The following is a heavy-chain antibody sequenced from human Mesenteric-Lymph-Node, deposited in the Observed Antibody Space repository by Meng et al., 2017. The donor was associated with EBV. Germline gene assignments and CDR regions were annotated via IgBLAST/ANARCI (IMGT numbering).Heavy chain of an antibody. CDR3: ARGGGEYSGYDPKWLDP. Sequence: VQLVESSPGLVKPSGTLSLTCTVSGGSISSNNWWTWVRQPPGKGLEWIGYIYHSGSTYYNPSLKSRVTIIVDRSKNQFSLKLSSVTAADTAVYYCARGGGEYSGYDPKWLDPWGQGTLVTVSS. J-gene: IGHJ5*02. D-gene: IGHD5-12*01. CDR2: IYHSGST. V-gene: IGHV4-4*02. CDR1: GGSISSNNW.